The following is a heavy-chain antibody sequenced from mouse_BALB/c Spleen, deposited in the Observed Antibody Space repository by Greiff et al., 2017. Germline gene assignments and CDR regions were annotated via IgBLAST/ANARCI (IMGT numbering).Heavy chain of an antibody. CDR1: GFTFSSFG. CDR3: ARDHYFDY. CDR2: ISSGSSTI. V-gene: IGHV5-17*02. J-gene: IGHJ2*01. Sequence: DVKLVESGGGLVQPGGSRKLSCAASGFTFSSFGMHWVRQAPEKGLEWVAYISSGSSTIYYADTVKGRFTISRDNPKNTLFLQMTSLRSEDTAMYYCARDHYFDYWGQGTTLTVSA.